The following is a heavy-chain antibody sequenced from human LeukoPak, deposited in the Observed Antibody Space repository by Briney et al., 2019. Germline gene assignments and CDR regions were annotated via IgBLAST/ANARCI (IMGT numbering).Heavy chain of an antibody. CDR3: ARDGDYRDGYNLPLFAY. J-gene: IGHJ4*02. CDR1: GYTFTGYY. D-gene: IGHD5-24*01. CDR2: INPNSGGT. Sequence: GASVKVSCKASGYTFTGYYMHWVRQAPGQGLEWMGWINPNSGGTNYAQKFQGRVTMTRDTSISTAYMELSRLRSDDTGVYYCARDGDYRDGYNLPLFAYWGQGTLVTVSS. V-gene: IGHV1-2*02.